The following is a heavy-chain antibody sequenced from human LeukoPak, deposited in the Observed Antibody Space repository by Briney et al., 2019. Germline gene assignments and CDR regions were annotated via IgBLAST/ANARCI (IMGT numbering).Heavy chain of an antibody. D-gene: IGHD1-1*01. V-gene: IGHV4-39*01. CDR1: GGSISSSSYY. J-gene: IGHJ4*02. CDR3: AGRTGTRDY. Sequence: PSETLSLTCTVSGGSISSSSYYWGWIRQPPGKGLEWIGSIYYSGSAYYNPSLKSRVTISVDTSKNQFSLKLSSVTAADTAVYYCAGRTGTRDYWGQGTLVTVSS. CDR2: IYYSGSA.